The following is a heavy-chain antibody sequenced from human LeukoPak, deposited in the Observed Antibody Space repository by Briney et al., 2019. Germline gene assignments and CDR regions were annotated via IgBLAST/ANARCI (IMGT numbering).Heavy chain of an antibody. Sequence: GGSLRLSCAASGFTFSSYAMHWVRQAPGKGLEWVAVISYDGSNKYYADSVKGRFTISRDNSKNTLYLQMNSLRAEDTAVYYCARDLRDMITFGRVIGYWGQGTLVTVSS. CDR1: GFTFSSYA. V-gene: IGHV3-30-3*01. J-gene: IGHJ4*02. CDR2: ISYDGSNK. D-gene: IGHD3-16*02. CDR3: ARDLRDMITFGRVIGY.